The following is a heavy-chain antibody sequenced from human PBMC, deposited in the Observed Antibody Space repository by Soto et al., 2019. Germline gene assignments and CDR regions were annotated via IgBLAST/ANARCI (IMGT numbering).Heavy chain of an antibody. CDR1: GCSISSYY. J-gene: IGHJ6*03. V-gene: IGHV4-59*08. CDR3: ARRAYPGGYYYYYYMDV. D-gene: IGHD3-16*01. CDR2: IYYSGST. Sequence: TSETLSLTCTVSGCSISSYYWSWIRQPPGKGLEWIGYIYYSGSTNYNPSLKSRVTISVDTSKNQFSLKLSSVTAADTAVYYCARRAYPGGYYYYYYMDVWGKGTTVTVSS.